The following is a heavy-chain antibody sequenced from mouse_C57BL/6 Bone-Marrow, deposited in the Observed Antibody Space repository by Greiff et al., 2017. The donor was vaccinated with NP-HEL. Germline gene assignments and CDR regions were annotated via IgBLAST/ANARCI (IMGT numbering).Heavy chain of an antibody. CDR1: GFTFSSYA. CDR2: ISDGGSYT. J-gene: IGHJ1*03. V-gene: IGHV5-4*01. CDR3: ARDGGGDWYFDV. Sequence: EVQVVESGGGLVKPGGSLKLSCAASGFTFSSYAMSWVRQTPEKRLEWVATISDGGSYTYYPDNVKGRFTISRDNAKNNLYLQMSHLKSEDTAMYYCARDGGGDWYFDVWGTGTTVTVSS.